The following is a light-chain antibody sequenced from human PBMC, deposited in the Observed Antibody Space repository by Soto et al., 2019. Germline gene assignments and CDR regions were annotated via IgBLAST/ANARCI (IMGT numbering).Light chain of an antibody. CDR3: QQREHWPPIT. J-gene: IGKJ5*01. Sequence: EVVLTQSPATLSLSPGESATLSCRASQSVGVYLAWYQQKPDQAPRLLIRDAYNRATGIPARFSGSGYGTDFTLTISGLEPEDFGVYYCQQREHWPPITFGQGTRLDI. V-gene: IGKV3-11*01. CDR2: DAY. CDR1: QSVGVY.